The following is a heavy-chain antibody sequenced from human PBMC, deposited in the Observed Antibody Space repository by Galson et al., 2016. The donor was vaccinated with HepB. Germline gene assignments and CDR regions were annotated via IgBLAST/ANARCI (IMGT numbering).Heavy chain of an antibody. D-gene: IGHD2-21*01. CDR3: ARVIGGTLDALDT. CDR2: ISYDGGSN. Sequence: SLRLSCAASGFTFSAYGMHWVRQAPGKGLKWVAVISYDGGSNYYADSVKGRFTISRDNSKNTLYLQMNSLRAEDSAVYYCARVIGGTLDALDTWGQGTMVTVSS. CDR1: GFTFSAYG. V-gene: IGHV3-30*03. J-gene: IGHJ3*02.